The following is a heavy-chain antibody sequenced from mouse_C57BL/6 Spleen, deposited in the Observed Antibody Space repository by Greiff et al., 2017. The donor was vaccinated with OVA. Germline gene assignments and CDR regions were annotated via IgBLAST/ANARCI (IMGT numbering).Heavy chain of an antibody. V-gene: IGHV1-9*01. CDR2: ILPGSGST. J-gene: IGHJ4*01. CDR1: GYTFTGYW. D-gene: IGHD2-1*01. Sequence: QVQLQQSGAELMKPGASVKLSCKATGYTFTGYWIEWVKQRPGHGLEWIGEILPGSGSTNYNEKFKGKATFTADTSSNTAYMQLSSLTTEDSAIYYGARLYYGNYGGAMDYWGQGTSVTVSS. CDR3: ARLYYGNYGGAMDY.